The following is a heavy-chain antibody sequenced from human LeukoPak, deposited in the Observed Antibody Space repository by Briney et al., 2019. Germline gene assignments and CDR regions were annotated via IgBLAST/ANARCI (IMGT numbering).Heavy chain of an antibody. CDR3: ARDRPAAPPGDKAFDI. CDR1: GGSISSSSYY. J-gene: IGHJ3*02. D-gene: IGHD3-10*01. V-gene: IGHV4-39*07. Sequence: IPSEALSLTCTVSGGSISSSSYYWGWIRQPPGKGLEWIGSIYYSGSTYYNPSLKSRVTISVDTSKNQFSLKLSSVTAADTAVYYCARDRPAAPPGDKAFDIWGQGTMVIVSS. CDR2: IYYSGST.